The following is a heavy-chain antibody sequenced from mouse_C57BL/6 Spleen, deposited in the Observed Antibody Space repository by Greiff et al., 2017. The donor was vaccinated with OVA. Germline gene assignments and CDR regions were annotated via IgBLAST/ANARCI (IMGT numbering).Heavy chain of an antibody. CDR1: GYAFSSSW. CDR3: ARLGDYDTWFAY. J-gene: IGHJ3*01. CDR2: IYPGDGDT. Sequence: VQLQQSGPELVKPGASVKISCKASGYAFSSSWMNWVKQRPGKGLEWIGRIYPGDGDTNYNGKFKGKATLTADKSSSTAYMQLSSLTSEDSAVYFCARLGDYDTWFAYWGQGTLVTVSA. D-gene: IGHD2-4*01. V-gene: IGHV1-82*01.